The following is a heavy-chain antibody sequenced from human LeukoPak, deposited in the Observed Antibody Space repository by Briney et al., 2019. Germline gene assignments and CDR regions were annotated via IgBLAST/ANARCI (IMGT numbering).Heavy chain of an antibody. D-gene: IGHD6-19*01. CDR3: ARDGYSSGWVKYYFDY. CDR1: GYTFTSYG. V-gene: IGHV1-3*01. J-gene: IGHJ4*02. CDR2: INAGNGNT. Sequence: ASVKVSCKASGYTFTSYGISWVRQAPGQGLEWMGWINAGNGNTKYSQKFQGRVTITRDTSASTAYMELSSLRSEDTAVYYCARDGYSSGWVKYYFDYWGQGTLVTVSS.